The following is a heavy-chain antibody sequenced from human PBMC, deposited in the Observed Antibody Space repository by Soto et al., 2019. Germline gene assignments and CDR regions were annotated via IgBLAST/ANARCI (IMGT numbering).Heavy chain of an antibody. CDR2: IIPIFGTA. D-gene: IGHD2-15*01. CDR3: ARVTPGYCSGGSCYSAWWFDP. V-gene: IGHV1-69*01. CDR1: GGTFSSYA. J-gene: IGHJ5*02. Sequence: QVQLVQSGAEVKKPGSSVKVSCKASGGTFSSYAVSWVRQAPGQGLEWMGGIIPIFGTANYAQKFQGRVTTTADESTSTAYMELSSLRSEDTAVYYCARVTPGYCSGGSCYSAWWFDPWGQGTLVTVSS.